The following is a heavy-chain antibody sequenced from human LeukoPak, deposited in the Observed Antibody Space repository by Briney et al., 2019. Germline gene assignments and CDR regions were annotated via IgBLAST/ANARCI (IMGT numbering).Heavy chain of an antibody. CDR3: TRYNNDHFDY. CDR2: IAYDGSRA. Sequence: GGSLRLSCAGSGFTFGGYCMHWFRQTPGKGLEWVAVIAYDGSRAFYAASVKGRFTISRDNSKNTMSVQMDDLRAEDTAVYYCTRYNNDHFDYWGQGTLGTVS. V-gene: IGHV3-33*01. CDR1: GFTFGGYC. J-gene: IGHJ4*02. D-gene: IGHD1-14*01.